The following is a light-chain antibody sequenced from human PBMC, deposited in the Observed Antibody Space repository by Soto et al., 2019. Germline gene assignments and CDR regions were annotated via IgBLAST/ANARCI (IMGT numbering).Light chain of an antibody. J-gene: IGKJ1*01. CDR1: QNIANW. Sequence: DIQMTQSPSTLPSFVGDRVTITCRASQNIANWLAWYRQKPGTAPELLIYHASTLVSGVPSRFTGSGSGTEFTLAISGLQPDDFATYFCQQYATYSFGQGTKVEIQ. CDR3: QQYATYS. V-gene: IGKV1-5*01. CDR2: HAS.